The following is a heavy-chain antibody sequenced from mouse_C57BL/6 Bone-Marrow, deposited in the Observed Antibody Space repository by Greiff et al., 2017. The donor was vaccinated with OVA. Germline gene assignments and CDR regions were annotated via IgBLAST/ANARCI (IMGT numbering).Heavy chain of an antibody. V-gene: IGHV14-1*01. CDR2: IDPEDGDT. Sequence: VQLQQSGAELVRPGASVKLSCTASGFNITDYYMHWVKQRPEQSLEWIGRIDPEDGDTEYAPKFQGKATMTADTSSNTAYLQLSSLTSEDTAVYCCTTCGYTRCWYFDVWGTGTTVTVSS. CDR3: TTCGYTRCWYFDV. D-gene: IGHD2-2*01. J-gene: IGHJ1*03. CDR1: GFNITDYY.